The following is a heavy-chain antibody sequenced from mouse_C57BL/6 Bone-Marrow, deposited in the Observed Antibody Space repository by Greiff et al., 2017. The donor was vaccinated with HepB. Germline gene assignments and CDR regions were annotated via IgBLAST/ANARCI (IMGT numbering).Heavy chain of an antibody. D-gene: IGHD1-1*01. Sequence: EVKVEESGGGLVQPGGSLKLSCAASGFTFSDYYMYWVRQTPEKRLEWVAYISNGGGSTYYPDTVKGRFTISRDNAKNTLYLQMSRLKSEDTAMYYCARLIYYGSSTDYYAMDYWGQGTSVTVSS. J-gene: IGHJ4*01. CDR1: GFTFSDYY. CDR2: ISNGGGST. V-gene: IGHV5-12*01. CDR3: ARLIYYGSSTDYYAMDY.